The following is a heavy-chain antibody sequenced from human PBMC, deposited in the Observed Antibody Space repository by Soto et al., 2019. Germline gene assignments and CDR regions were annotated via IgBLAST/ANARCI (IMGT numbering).Heavy chain of an antibody. Sequence: EVQLVQSGGGLAQPGKSLRLSCAASGFTFRKFWMHWVRQVPGKGPVWVSYISSDGTTTDYADSVKGRFTISRDNAKDKLYLPMDSLRAEDTDVYYFAIQDCTNDVCLEAAVTVGGALESWGQGTRVTVSS. V-gene: IGHV3-74*01. CDR3: AIQDCTNDVCLEAAVTVGGALES. CDR1: GFTFRKFW. D-gene: IGHD2-8*01. J-gene: IGHJ1*01. CDR2: ISSDGTTT.